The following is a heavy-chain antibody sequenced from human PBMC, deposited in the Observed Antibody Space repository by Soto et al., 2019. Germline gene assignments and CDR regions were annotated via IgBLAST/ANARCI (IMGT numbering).Heavy chain of an antibody. Sequence: GASVKVSCKASGYTFTGYYMHWVRQAPGQGLEWMGWINPNSGGTNYAQKFQGRVTMTRDTSISTAYMELSRLRSDDTAVYYCARDLRGYRGYTFDYWGQGTMVTVSS. CDR3: ARDLRGYRGYTFDY. J-gene: IGHJ4*02. D-gene: IGHD5-12*01. CDR1: GYTFTGYY. CDR2: INPNSGGT. V-gene: IGHV1-2*02.